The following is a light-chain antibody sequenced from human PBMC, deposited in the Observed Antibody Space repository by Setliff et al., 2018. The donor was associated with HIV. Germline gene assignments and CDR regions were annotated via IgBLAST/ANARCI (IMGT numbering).Light chain of an antibody. CDR1: STDISTFTF. J-gene: IGLJ1*01. Sequence: QSALTQPASVSGSPGQSLTISCTGTSTDISTFTFGSWFQQYTGKAPKLIIYEVSQRPSGVSGRFSASKSGNTASLTIPGLQADDEADYYCSSYSRTTLHVFGTGTKV. CDR2: EVS. V-gene: IGLV2-14*03. CDR3: SSYSRTTLHV.